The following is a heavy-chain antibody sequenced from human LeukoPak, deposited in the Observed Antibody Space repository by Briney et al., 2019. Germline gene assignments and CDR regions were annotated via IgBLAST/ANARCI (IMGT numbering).Heavy chain of an antibody. CDR3: ARGYSSSSADAFDI. V-gene: IGHV3-21*01. J-gene: IGHJ3*02. CDR2: ISSSSSYI. Sequence: PGGSLRLSCAASGFTFSSYSMNWVRQAPGKGLEWVSSISSSSSYIYYADSVKGRFTISRDNAKNSLYLQMNSLRAEDTAVYHYARGYSSSSADAFDIWGQGTMVTVSS. CDR1: GFTFSSYS. D-gene: IGHD6-6*01.